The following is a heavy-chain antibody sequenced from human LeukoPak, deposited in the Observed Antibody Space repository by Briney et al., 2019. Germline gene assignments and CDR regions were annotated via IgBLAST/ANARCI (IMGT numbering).Heavy chain of an antibody. D-gene: IGHD3-10*01. Sequence: PGGSLRLSCAASGFTFTSYGMHWVRQAPGKGLEWVALITYDGYYEYYSDSVKGRFTISSDTSKNTLYLQMNSLRDEDTAVYYCARDLSPVVRASPMGYWGQGTLVTVSS. J-gene: IGHJ4*02. CDR1: GFTFTSYG. CDR2: ITYDGYYE. CDR3: ARDLSPVVRASPMGY. V-gene: IGHV3-30*03.